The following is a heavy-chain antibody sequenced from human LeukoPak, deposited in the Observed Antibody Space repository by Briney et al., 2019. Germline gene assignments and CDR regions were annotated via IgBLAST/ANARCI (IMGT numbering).Heavy chain of an antibody. V-gene: IGHV3-13*01. CDR3: ARARWIAVAGEYYFDY. CDR2: IGTAGDT. Sequence: GGSLRLSCAASGFTFSSYDMHWVRHVTGKGLEWVSAIGTAGDTYYPGSVKGRFTISRENAKNSLYLQMNSLRAGDTAVYYCARARWIAVAGEYYFDYWGQETLVTVSS. CDR1: GFTFSSYD. J-gene: IGHJ4*02. D-gene: IGHD6-19*01.